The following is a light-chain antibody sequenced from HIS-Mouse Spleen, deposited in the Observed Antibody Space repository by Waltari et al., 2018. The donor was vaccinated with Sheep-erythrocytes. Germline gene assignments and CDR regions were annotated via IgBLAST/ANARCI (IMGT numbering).Light chain of an antibody. CDR1: SSDVGGYNY. CDR3: CSYAGSYNHV. Sequence: QSALTQPRSVSGSPGQSVTISCTGTSSDVGGYNYVSWYQQHPGKASKLSIDDDSKRPSVLPDRFSGSKSGNTASLTISGLQAEDEADYYCCSYAGSYNHVFATGTKVTVL. V-gene: IGLV2-11*01. CDR2: DDS. J-gene: IGLJ1*01.